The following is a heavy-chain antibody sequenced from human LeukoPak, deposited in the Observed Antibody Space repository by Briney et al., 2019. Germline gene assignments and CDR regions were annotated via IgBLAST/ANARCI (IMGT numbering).Heavy chain of an antibody. CDR3: ARDRGYYDSSGYIDY. D-gene: IGHD3-22*01. V-gene: IGHV3-21*01. J-gene: IGHJ4*02. CDR1: GFTFSSYG. Sequence: GRSLRLSCAASGFTFSSYGMHWVRQAPGKGLEWVSSISSSSSYIYYADSVKGRFTISRDNAKNSLYLQMNSLGAEDTAVYYCARDRGYYDSSGYIDYWGQGTLVTVSS. CDR2: ISSSSSYI.